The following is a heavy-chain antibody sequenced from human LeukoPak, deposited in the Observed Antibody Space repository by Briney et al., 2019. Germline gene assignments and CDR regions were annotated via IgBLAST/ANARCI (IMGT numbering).Heavy chain of an antibody. CDR3: ARRDYGDYDY. J-gene: IGHJ4*02. Sequence: SETLSLTCAVYGGSFSGYYWSWIRQPPGKGLEWIGEINHSGSTNYNPSLKSRVTISVDTSKNQFSLKLSSVTAADTAVYYCARRDYGDYDYWGQGTLVTVPS. D-gene: IGHD4-17*01. CDR2: INHSGST. V-gene: IGHV4-34*01. CDR1: GGSFSGYY.